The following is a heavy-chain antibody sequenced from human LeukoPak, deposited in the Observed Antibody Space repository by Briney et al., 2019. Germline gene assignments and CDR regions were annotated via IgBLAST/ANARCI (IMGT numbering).Heavy chain of an antibody. CDR1: GFTFSSSA. CDR2: ISGTGGST. Sequence: GGSLRLSCAASGFTFSSSAMSWVRQAPGKGLEWVSTISGTGGSTYSADSVQGRFTISRDNSKNTVRLQMNSLRAEDTALYFCAKNSGNYLTVWRFDYWGQGTLVTVSS. J-gene: IGHJ4*02. D-gene: IGHD1-26*01. CDR3: AKNSGNYLTVWRFDY. V-gene: IGHV3-23*01.